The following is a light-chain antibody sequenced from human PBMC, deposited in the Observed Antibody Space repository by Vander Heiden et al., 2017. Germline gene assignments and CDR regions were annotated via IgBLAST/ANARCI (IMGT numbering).Light chain of an antibody. CDR2: DTT. V-gene: IGLV2-11*01. Sequence: QSALAQPRSVSGSPGQSVTISCTGSSSDIGGYNYVSLYQQHPGKAPKLMIYDTTKRPSGVPDRFSGSKSDYTASLTISGLQAEDEADYYCCSYAGKYTSVFGTGTKVAVL. CDR1: SSDIGGYNY. CDR3: CSYAGKYTSV. J-gene: IGLJ1*01.